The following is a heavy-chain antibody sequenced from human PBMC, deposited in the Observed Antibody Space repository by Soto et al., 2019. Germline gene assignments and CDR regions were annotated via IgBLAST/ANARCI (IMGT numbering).Heavy chain of an antibody. CDR2: ISAYNGNT. Sequence: ASVKVSCKASGYTFTSYGISWVRQAPGQGLEWMGWISAYNGNTNYAQKLQGRVTMTTDTSTSTAYMELGSLRSDDTAVYYCARDISAATTLLYYYYYYGMDVWGQGTTVTVSS. V-gene: IGHV1-18*01. J-gene: IGHJ6*02. CDR1: GYTFTSYG. CDR3: ARDISAATTLLYYYYYYGMDV. D-gene: IGHD2-15*01.